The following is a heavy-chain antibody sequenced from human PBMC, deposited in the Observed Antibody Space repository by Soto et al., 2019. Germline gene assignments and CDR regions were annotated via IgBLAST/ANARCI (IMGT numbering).Heavy chain of an antibody. CDR1: GFTFSSYD. J-gene: IGHJ6*02. CDR2: MSYDGNSK. D-gene: IGHD2-21*02. CDR3: ARQALVTAGGMAV. V-gene: IGHV3-30-3*01. Sequence: QVQMVESGGGVVQPGRSLRLSCAASGFTFSSYDMHWVRQAPGKGLEWVAVMSYDGNSKYYADSVKGRFTISRDNSKNTLYLQMNSLRAEDTAVYYCARQALVTAGGMAVWGQGTTVTVSS.